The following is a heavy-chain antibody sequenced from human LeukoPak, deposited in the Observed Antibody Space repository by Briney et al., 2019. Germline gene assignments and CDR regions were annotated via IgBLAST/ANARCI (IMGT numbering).Heavy chain of an antibody. Sequence: GGSLRLSCAASGFSFSSYSMNWVRQAPGKGLEWVSSISSGSTYIYYADSVKGRFTISRDNAKNSLCLQVSTLRAEDTAVYYCAREISSSTSFDYWGQGTLVTVSS. V-gene: IGHV3-21*01. D-gene: IGHD2-2*01. J-gene: IGHJ4*02. CDR3: AREISSSTSFDY. CDR2: ISSGSTYI. CDR1: GFSFSSYS.